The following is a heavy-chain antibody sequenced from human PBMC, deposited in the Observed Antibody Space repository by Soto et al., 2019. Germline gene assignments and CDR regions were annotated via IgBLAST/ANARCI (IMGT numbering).Heavy chain of an antibody. CDR3: TSSNDERYYYGMDV. CDR1: GFTFSGSA. J-gene: IGHJ6*02. D-gene: IGHD1-1*01. CDR2: IRSKANSYAT. V-gene: IGHV3-73*02. Sequence: EVQLVESGGGLVQPGGSLKLSCAASGFTFSGSAMHWVRQASGKGLEWVGRIRSKANSYATAYAASVKGRFTISRDDSKNTAYLQMNSLKTEDTAVYDCTSSNDERYYYGMDVWGQGTTVTVSS.